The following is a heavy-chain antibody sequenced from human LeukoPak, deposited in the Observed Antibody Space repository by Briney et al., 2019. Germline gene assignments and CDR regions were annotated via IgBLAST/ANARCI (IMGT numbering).Heavy chain of an antibody. Sequence: GGSLRLSCAASGFTFSSYSMNWVRQAPGKGLEWVSSISSSSSYIYYADSVKGRFTISRDNAKNSLYLQRNSLRAEDTAVYYCARDSVVATITPYYFDYWGQGTLVTVSS. CDR3: ARDSVVATITPYYFDY. J-gene: IGHJ4*02. CDR1: GFTFSSYS. CDR2: ISSSSSYI. V-gene: IGHV3-21*01. D-gene: IGHD5-12*01.